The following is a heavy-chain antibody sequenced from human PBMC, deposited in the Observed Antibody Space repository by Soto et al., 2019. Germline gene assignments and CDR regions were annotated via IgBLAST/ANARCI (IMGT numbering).Heavy chain of an antibody. J-gene: IGHJ1*01. Sequence: GGSPRLSCAASGFTFSSYGMHWVRQAPGKGLEWVAVIWYDGSNKYYADSVKGRFTISRDNSKNTLYLQMNSLRAEDTAGYYCARDSGRFLEWLLFFQHWGQGTLVTVSS. CDR2: IWYDGSNK. CDR1: GFTFSSYG. CDR3: ARDSGRFLEWLLFFQH. V-gene: IGHV3-33*01. D-gene: IGHD3-3*01.